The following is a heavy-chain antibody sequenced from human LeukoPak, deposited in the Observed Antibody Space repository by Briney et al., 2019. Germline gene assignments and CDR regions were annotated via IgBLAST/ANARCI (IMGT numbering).Heavy chain of an antibody. CDR3: ARGRVKLDY. CDR1: GFTFSSYA. CDR2: ISYDGSNK. Sequence: GGSLRLSCAASGFTFSSYAMHWVRQAPGKGLEWVAVISYDGSNKYYADSVKGRFTISRDNAKNSLYLQMNSLRAEDTAVYYCARGRVKLDYWGQGTLVTVSS. V-gene: IGHV3-30*04. D-gene: IGHD4-23*01. J-gene: IGHJ4*02.